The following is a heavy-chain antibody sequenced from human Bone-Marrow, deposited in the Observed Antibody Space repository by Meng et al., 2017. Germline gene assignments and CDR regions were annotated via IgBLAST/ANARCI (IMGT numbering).Heavy chain of an antibody. CDR2: IKPQSGDT. V-gene: IGHV1-2*06. CDR3: ARDEDISAAGKLFGDY. CDR1: GYTFIAYY. Sequence: QVQLVPSGAELKKPGASVRVSCKSSGYTFIAYYIHWVRQAPGQGLEWMGHIKPQSGDTLYAQKFQGRVSMTRDTSISTAYMELSGLRSDDTAMYYCARDEDISAAGKLFGDYWGQGTLVTVSS. J-gene: IGHJ4*02. D-gene: IGHD6-25*01.